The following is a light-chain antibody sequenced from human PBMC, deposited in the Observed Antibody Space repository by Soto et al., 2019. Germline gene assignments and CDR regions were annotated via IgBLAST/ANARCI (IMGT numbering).Light chain of an antibody. V-gene: IGKV1-5*01. CDR2: DAS. Sequence: DIQMTQSPSTLSASVGDRVTITCRASQSISSWLAWYQQKPGKAPKLLIYDASNLESGVPSRFSGSGSGTEFTLTISSLQPDDFATHYCQQYNSYPITFGQGTRLEIK. J-gene: IGKJ5*01. CDR3: QQYNSYPIT. CDR1: QSISSW.